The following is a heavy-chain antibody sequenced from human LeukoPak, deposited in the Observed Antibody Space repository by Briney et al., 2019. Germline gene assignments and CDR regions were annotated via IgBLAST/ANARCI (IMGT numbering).Heavy chain of an antibody. CDR1: GYTFTGYY. Sequence: ASVKVSCKASGYTFTGYYMHWVRQAPGQGLEWMGWINPNSGGTNYAQKFQGRVAMTRDTSISTAYMELSRLRSDDTAVYYCARLHGWSRADVAGCDYWGQGTLVTVSS. D-gene: IGHD6-19*01. CDR3: ARLHGWSRADVAGCDY. CDR2: INPNSGGT. V-gene: IGHV1-2*02. J-gene: IGHJ4*02.